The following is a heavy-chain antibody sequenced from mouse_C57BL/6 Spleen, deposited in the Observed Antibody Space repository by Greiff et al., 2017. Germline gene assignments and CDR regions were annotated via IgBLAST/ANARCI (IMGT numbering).Heavy chain of an antibody. CDR3: AREGYYSNYFDY. D-gene: IGHD2-5*01. Sequence: QVHVKQPGAELVKPGASVKMSCKASGYTFTSYWITWVKQRPGQGLEWIGDIYPGSGSTNYNEKFKSKATLTVDTSSSTAYMQLSSLTSEDSAVYYCAREGYYSNYFDYWGQGTTLTVSS. J-gene: IGHJ2*01. V-gene: IGHV1-55*01. CDR1: GYTFTSYW. CDR2: IYPGSGST.